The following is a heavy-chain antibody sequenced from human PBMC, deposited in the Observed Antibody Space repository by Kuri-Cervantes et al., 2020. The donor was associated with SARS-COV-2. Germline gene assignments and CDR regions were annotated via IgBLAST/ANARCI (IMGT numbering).Heavy chain of an antibody. J-gene: IGHJ5*02. CDR1: QFNFDNNA. V-gene: IGHV3-23*01. CDR3: ARDASMGGFAP. D-gene: IGHD5-12*01. CDR2: TSRSGGTS. Sequence: GESLKISCVASQFNFDNNAMTWVRQAPGKGLEWVSSTSRSGGTSYYADSVKGRFTISRDNSKNTLFLHMNSLRVEDTAVYYCARDASMGGFAPWGQGTLVTVSS.